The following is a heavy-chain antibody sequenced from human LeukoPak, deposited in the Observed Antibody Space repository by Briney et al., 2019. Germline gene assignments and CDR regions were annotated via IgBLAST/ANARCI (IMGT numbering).Heavy chain of an antibody. CDR2: INGDASNT. CDR3: ARAMPHDNWFDP. CDR1: GLTFNSYW. J-gene: IGHJ5*02. Sequence: QAGGPLRLSCAASGLTFNSYWMHWVRQVAGKGLVWVARINGDASNTTYADSVKGRFTISRDNAKNTLYLQMNSLRVDDTAVYYCARAMPHDNWFDPWGQGSLVTVSS. V-gene: IGHV3-74*03. D-gene: IGHD2-2*01.